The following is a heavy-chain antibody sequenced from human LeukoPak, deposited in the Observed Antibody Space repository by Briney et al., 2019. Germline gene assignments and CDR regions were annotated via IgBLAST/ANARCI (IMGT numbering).Heavy chain of an antibody. J-gene: IGHJ4*02. CDR3: ARGRGIAAAGPPHDY. D-gene: IGHD6-13*01. V-gene: IGHV1-2*02. CDR2: INPNSGGT. Sequence: ASVKVSCKASGYTFTGYYMHWVRRAPGQGLEWMGWINPNSGGTNYAQKFQGRVTMTRDTSISTAYMELSRLRSDDTAVYYCARGRGIAAAGPPHDYWGQGTLVTVSS. CDR1: GYTFTGYY.